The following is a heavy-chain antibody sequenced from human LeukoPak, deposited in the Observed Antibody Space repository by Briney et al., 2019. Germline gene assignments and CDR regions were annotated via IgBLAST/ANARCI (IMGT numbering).Heavy chain of an antibody. Sequence: SETLSLTCAVYGGSFSGYYWSWIRQPPGKGLEWIGEINHSGSTNYNPSLKSRVTISVDTSKNQFSLKLSSVTAADTAVYYCARYTAMVAFFDYWGQGALVTVSS. CDR3: ARYTAMVAFFDY. V-gene: IGHV4-34*01. D-gene: IGHD5-18*01. J-gene: IGHJ4*02. CDR2: INHSGST. CDR1: GGSFSGYY.